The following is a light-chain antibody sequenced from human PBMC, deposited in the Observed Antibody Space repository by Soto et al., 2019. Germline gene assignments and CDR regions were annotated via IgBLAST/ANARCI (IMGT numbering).Light chain of an antibody. CDR2: DAS. CDR1: QNIFNY. V-gene: IGKV1-33*01. CDR3: QQYEDIPLT. J-gene: IGKJ4*01. Sequence: DVQLTQSPSTLPASVGDRVAITCQATQNIFNYLNWFQQRPGKAPQLLISDASHLEPGVPSRFSGQRSGTDFTLIVNDLQPEDFATYFCQQYEDIPLTFGGGTRVEV.